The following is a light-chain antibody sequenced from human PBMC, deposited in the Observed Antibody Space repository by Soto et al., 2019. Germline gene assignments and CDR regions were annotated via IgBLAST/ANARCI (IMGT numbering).Light chain of an antibody. J-gene: IGKJ4*01. V-gene: IGKV1-9*01. CDR1: QGISDY. CDR3: QQFNAYPPT. CDR2: GAS. Sequence: DIQLTQSPSFLSASVGDRVTISCRASQGISDYLAWYQQKPGKAPKLLIYGASTLQSGVPSRFSGSASGTEFALTISSLQPEDFATYFCQQFNAYPPTFGGGTKLEIK.